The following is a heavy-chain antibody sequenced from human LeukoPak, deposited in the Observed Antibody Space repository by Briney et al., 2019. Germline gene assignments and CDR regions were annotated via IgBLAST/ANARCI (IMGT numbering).Heavy chain of an antibody. J-gene: IGHJ6*02. CDR3: AKDGPNVYCSSTSCRKPYYHYYGMDV. Sequence: GGSLRLSCAASGSTFSSYAMHWVRQAPGKGLEWVAVISYDGSNKYYADSVKGRFTISRDNSKNTLYLQMNSLRAEDTAVYYCAKDGPNVYCSSTSCRKPYYHYYGMDVWGQGTTVTVSS. D-gene: IGHD2-2*01. V-gene: IGHV3-30-3*01. CDR2: ISYDGSNK. CDR1: GSTFSSYA.